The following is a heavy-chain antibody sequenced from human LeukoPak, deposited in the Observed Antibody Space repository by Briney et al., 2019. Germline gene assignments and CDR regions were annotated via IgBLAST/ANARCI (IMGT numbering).Heavy chain of an antibody. CDR2: ISDTGHAI. CDR3: ARDGYPGGDY. D-gene: IGHD3-22*01. CDR1: GFTFSDYS. Sequence: GGSLSLSCAASGFTFSDYSMDWVRQTPGGGLEWVSYISDTGHAIYYADSVKGRFIISRDNAKNSLYLQMNSLRDEDTAVYCCARDGYPGGDYWGQGTLVTVSS. V-gene: IGHV3-48*02. J-gene: IGHJ4*02.